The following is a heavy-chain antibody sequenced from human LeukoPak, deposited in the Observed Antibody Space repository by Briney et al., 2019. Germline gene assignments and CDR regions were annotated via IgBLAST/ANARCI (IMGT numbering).Heavy chain of an antibody. CDR2: IWYDGSNK. D-gene: IGHD7-27*01. V-gene: IGHV3-33*01. CDR1: GFHFSTYG. Sequence: GGSLTLSCAASGFHFSTYGMHWVRQAPGKGLEGVGVIWYDGSNKIYAESVKGRFTISRDNSKNTLYLQMNSLRAEDTAVYYCARDRSWGSQCYFDYWGQGTLVTVSS. J-gene: IGHJ4*02. CDR3: ARDRSWGSQCYFDY.